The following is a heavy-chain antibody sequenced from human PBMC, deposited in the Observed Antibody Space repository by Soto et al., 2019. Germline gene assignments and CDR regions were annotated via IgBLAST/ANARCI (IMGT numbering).Heavy chain of an antibody. Sequence: QVTLKESGPVLVKPTETLTLTCTVSGFSLSNARMGVSWIRQPPGKALEWLAHIFSNDEKSYSTSLKSRLNIAKHIYKSQDALTMTNMYPVDTATYYCARIPVSYDYYDSSGYYYVDAFDIWGQGTMVTVSS. CDR1: GFSLSNARMG. J-gene: IGHJ3*02. CDR2: IFSNDEK. D-gene: IGHD3-22*01. CDR3: ARIPVSYDYYDSSGYYYVDAFDI. V-gene: IGHV2-26*01.